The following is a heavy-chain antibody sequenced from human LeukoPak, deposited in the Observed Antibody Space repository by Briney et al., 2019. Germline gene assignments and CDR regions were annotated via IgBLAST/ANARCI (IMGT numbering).Heavy chain of an antibody. Sequence: GASVTVSCKASGYTFTSYGISWVRQAPGQGLEWMGSINTYSGNTNYAQNLQGRVTMTTDTSTNTAYMELRSLRSDDTAVYYCARDQHDHVWGSYRPYFDYWGQGTLDTVSS. D-gene: IGHD3-16*02. CDR3: ARDQHDHVWGSYRPYFDY. CDR1: GYTFTSYG. CDR2: INTYSGNT. V-gene: IGHV1-18*01. J-gene: IGHJ4*02.